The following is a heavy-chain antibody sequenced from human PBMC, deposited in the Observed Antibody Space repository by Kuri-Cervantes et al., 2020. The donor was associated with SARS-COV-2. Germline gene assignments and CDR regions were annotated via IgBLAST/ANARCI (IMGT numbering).Heavy chain of an antibody. D-gene: IGHD3-3*01. V-gene: IGHV4-34*01. CDR1: DGSLSGYY. Sequence: SETLSLTCAVYDGSLSGYYWSWIRPPPGKGLVWIGEINHSGSTNYNPSLKRRVTISVDTSKNQCSLKLSSVTAADTAVYYCARDHWLITIFVVVTRHGMDVWGQGTTVTVSS. CDR2: INHSGST. CDR3: ARDHWLITIFVVVTRHGMDV. J-gene: IGHJ6*02.